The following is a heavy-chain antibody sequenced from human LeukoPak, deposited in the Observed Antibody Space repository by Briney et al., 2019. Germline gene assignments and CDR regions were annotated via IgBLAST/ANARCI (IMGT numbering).Heavy chain of an antibody. Sequence: GGSLRLSCAASGFTFSSYSMNWVRQAPGKGLEWVSSISSSSSYIYYADSVKGRFTISRDNAKNSLYLQMNSLRAEDTAVYYSARDRARYYDSSGYHDAFDIWGQGTMVTVSS. CDR2: ISSSSSYI. D-gene: IGHD3-22*01. CDR3: ARDRARYYDSSGYHDAFDI. J-gene: IGHJ3*02. V-gene: IGHV3-21*01. CDR1: GFTFSSYS.